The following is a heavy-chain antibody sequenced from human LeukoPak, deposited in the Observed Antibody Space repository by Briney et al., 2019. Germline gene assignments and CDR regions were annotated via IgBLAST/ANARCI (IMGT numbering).Heavy chain of an antibody. Sequence: GGSLRLSCTASGITFSSYGMHWVRQAPGKGLEWVAFIRYDGSYKYYADSVKGRFTISRDNSKNTLYLQMNSLRADDTAVYYCSKDPPVHYDILTGYIDNWGQVTLVTISS. CDR2: IRYDGSYK. J-gene: IGHJ4*02. CDR1: GITFSSYG. V-gene: IGHV3-30*02. D-gene: IGHD3-9*01. CDR3: SKDPPVHYDILTGYIDN.